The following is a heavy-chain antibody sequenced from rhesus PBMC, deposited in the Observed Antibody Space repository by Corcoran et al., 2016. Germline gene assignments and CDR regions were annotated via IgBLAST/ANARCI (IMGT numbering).Heavy chain of an antibody. CDR2: IDGNSGYT. CDR3: VSGGYTEYRAT. CDR1: GASISSTL. Sequence: QVQLRESGPGLVKPSETLPPTCTVFGASISSTLWSWIRQPPGKGLKWIGEIDGNSGYTYYNSALRSRVAISKDASTNQFSLKLTFVTAADTAVYYCVSGGYTEYRATWDQGVLVIVS. D-gene: IGHD5-36*01. V-gene: IGHV4-80*01. J-gene: IGHJ4*01.